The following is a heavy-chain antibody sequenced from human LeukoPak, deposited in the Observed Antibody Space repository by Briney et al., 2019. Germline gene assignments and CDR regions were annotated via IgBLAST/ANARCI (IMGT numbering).Heavy chain of an antibody. J-gene: IGHJ4*02. CDR3: ARQFCSGNSGYPDF. Sequence: GESLKISCKGSGYHFSTYWITWVRQMPGKGLEWMGRIDPSDSYTQYRPSFQGHVAISADKSISTAYLQWSSLRASDTAIYYCARQFCSGNSGYPDFWGQGTLVTVSS. CDR1: GYHFSTYW. D-gene: IGHD2/OR15-2a*01. V-gene: IGHV5-10-1*01. CDR2: IDPSDSYT.